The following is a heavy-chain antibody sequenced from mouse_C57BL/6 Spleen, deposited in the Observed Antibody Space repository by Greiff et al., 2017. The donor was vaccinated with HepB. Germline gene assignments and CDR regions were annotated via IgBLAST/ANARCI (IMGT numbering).Heavy chain of an antibody. J-gene: IGHJ3*01. V-gene: IGHV1-69*01. D-gene: IGHD2-4*01. Sequence: VQLQQPGAELVMPGASVKLSCKASGYTFTSYWMHWVKQRPGQGLEWIGEIDPSDSYTDYTQKFKGKSTLTVDKSSSTAYMQLSSLTSEDSAVYYCASYDYDGFAYWGQGTLVTVSA. CDR2: IDPSDSYT. CDR3: ASYDYDGFAY. CDR1: GYTFTSYW.